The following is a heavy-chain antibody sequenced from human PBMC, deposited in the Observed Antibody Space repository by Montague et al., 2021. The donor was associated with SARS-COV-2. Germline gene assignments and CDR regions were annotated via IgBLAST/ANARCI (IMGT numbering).Heavy chain of an antibody. CDR1: GVSISGGSYY. CDR3: VREKYYFDASGSK. V-gene: IGHV4-61*01. CDR2: VYHTGST. Sequence: SETLSLTCSVSGVSISGGSYYWSWVRQPPGKGLEWIGYVYHTGSTSYNPSLKSRVTLSIDTSKNQFSLNLTSVTAADTAVYYCVREKYYFDASGSKWGQGTLVT. D-gene: IGHD3-22*01. J-gene: IGHJ4*02.